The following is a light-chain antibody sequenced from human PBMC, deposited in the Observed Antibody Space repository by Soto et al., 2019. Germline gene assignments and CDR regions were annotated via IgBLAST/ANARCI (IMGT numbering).Light chain of an antibody. V-gene: IGLV2-14*01. CDR1: SREFGGYNY. J-gene: IGLJ1*01. CDR2: DVS. CDR3: SSYTSSGTPYV. Sequence: QSVLTQPASVSGSPGQSITISCTGKSREFGGYNYVSWYQQHPGKAPKLMIYDVSNRPSGVSNRFSASKSGNTASLTISGLQAEDEADYYCSSYTSSGTPYVFGTGTKVTVL.